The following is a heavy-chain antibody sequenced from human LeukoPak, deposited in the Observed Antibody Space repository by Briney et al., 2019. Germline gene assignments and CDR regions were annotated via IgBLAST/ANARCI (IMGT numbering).Heavy chain of an antibody. J-gene: IGHJ3*02. CDR2: ISYDGSNK. D-gene: IGHD2-2*02. V-gene: IGHV3-30*18. Sequence: GGSLRLSCAASGFTFSSYGMHWVRQAPGKGLEWVAVISYDGSNKYYADSVKGRFTISRDNSKNTLYLQMNSLRAEDTAVYYCAKDGWYCSSTSCYTANAFDIWGQGTMVTVSS. CDR1: GFTFSSYG. CDR3: AKDGWYCSSTSCYTANAFDI.